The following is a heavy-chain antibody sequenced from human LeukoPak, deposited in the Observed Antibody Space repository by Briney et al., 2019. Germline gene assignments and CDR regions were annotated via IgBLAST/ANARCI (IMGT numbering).Heavy chain of an antibody. CDR2: IYYSGST. CDR3: ASGYPAGY. Sequence: SETLSLTCTVSGASISSYYWSWIRQPPGKGLEWIGDIYYSGSTNYNPSLKSRVTISVDTSKNQFSLKLSSVTAADTAVYYCASGYPAGYWGQGTLVTVSS. CDR1: GASISSYY. V-gene: IGHV4-59*01. D-gene: IGHD5-12*01. J-gene: IGHJ4*02.